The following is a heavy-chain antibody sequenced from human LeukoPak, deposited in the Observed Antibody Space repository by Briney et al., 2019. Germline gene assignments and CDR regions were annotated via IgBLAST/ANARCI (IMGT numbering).Heavy chain of an antibody. V-gene: IGHV3-30*18. CDR2: ISHDGGNK. CDR3: AKPRGGYYFDY. D-gene: IGHD3-3*01. J-gene: IGHJ4*02. Sequence: PSETLSLTCSVSGGSISSNRHYWGWIRQPPGKGLEWVALISHDGGNKNYTDSVKGRFTISRDNSKNTVYLQMNSLRPEDTAVYYCAKPRGGYYFDYWGQGTLVTVSS. CDR1: GGSISSNR.